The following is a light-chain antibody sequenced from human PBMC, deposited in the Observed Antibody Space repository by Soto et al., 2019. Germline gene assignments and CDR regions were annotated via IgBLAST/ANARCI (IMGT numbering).Light chain of an antibody. J-gene: IGLJ1*01. Sequence: QSALTQPPSASGSPGQSVTISCTGTSSEVGGYNYVSWYQQHPGKAPKLMIYEVSKRPSGVPDRFSGSKSGNTASLTVSGLQAEDAADYYSSSYAGNNNSFHVFGTGTKVTDL. CDR2: EVS. CDR3: SSYAGNNNSFHV. CDR1: SSEVGGYNY. V-gene: IGLV2-8*01.